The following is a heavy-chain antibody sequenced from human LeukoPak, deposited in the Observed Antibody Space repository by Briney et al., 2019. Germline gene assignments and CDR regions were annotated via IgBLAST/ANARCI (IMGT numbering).Heavy chain of an antibody. Sequence: PGGSLRLSCAASGFSLSIYRMNWVRQAPGKGLEWISYSHLTGTPIHYADPVKGRFSISRDNVNNALYLQMDNVRVEDTAVYFCARDRGYARTDSGGYPVFDLWGQGTLVTVSS. CDR3: ARDRGYARTDSGGYPVFDL. D-gene: IGHD6-19*01. CDR1: GFSLSIYR. CDR2: SHLTGTPI. V-gene: IGHV3-48*04. J-gene: IGHJ4*03.